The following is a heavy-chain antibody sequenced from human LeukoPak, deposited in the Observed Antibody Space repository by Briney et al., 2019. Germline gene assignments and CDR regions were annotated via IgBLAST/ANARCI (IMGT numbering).Heavy chain of an antibody. J-gene: IGHJ6*04. CDR3: ARGRPIVDV. V-gene: IGHV4-34*01. CDR1: GGSFSGYY. CDR2: INHSGST. D-gene: IGHD6-25*01. Sequence: SETLSLTCAVYGGSFSGYYWSWIRQPPGKGLEWIGEINHSGSTNYNPSLKSRATISVDTSENQFSLKLSSVTAADTAVYYCARGRPIVDVWGKGTTVTVSS.